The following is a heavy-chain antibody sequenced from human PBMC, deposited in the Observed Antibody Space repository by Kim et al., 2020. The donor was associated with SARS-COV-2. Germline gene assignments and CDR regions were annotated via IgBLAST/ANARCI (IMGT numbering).Heavy chain of an antibody. D-gene: IGHD2-2*01. V-gene: IGHV3-30-3*01. CDR1: GFTFSSYA. J-gene: IGHJ4*02. CDR2: ISYDGSNK. Sequence: GGSLRLSCAASGFTFSSYAMHWVRQAPGKGLEWVAVISYDGSNKYYADSVKGRFTISRDNSKNTLYLQMNSLRAEDTAVYYCRVVPAANFDYWGQGTLVTVSS. CDR3: RVVPAANFDY.